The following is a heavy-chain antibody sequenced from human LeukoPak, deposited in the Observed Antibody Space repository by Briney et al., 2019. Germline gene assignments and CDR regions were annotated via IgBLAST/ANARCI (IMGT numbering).Heavy chain of an antibody. Sequence: QTGGSLRLSCAASGFTFSSYGMHWVRQAPGKGLEWVAFIRYDGSNKYYADSVKGRFTISRDNSKNTLYLQMNSLRAKDTAVYYCARVLWELLTDGAFDIWGQGTMVTVSS. V-gene: IGHV3-30*02. D-gene: IGHD1-26*01. J-gene: IGHJ3*02. CDR3: ARVLWELLTDGAFDI. CDR2: IRYDGSNK. CDR1: GFTFSSYG.